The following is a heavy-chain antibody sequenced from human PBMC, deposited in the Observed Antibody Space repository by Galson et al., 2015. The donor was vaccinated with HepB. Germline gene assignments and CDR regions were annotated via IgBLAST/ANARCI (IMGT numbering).Heavy chain of an antibody. CDR3: AKDEDYSTSSSAFDF. V-gene: IGHV3-23*01. J-gene: IGHJ4*02. D-gene: IGHD6-6*01. CDR2: ISGSGGST. Sequence: ALRISCAASGVTFTSYAMTWVRQAPGEGLAWVAGISGSGGSTYYADSVKGRFTIPRYNSKNTLYLQMNSLTAEDTAAYFCAKDEDYSTSSSAFDFWGQGTLVTVSS. CDR1: GVTFTSYA.